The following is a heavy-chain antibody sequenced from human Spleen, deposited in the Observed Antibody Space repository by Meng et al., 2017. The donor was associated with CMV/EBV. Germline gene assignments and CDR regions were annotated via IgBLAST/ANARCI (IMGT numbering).Heavy chain of an antibody. CDR3: ARDVLEWLGMDV. D-gene: IGHD3-3*01. J-gene: IGHJ6*02. CDR1: GFTFDDYG. Sequence: GASLKISCAASGFTFDDYGMSWVRQAPGKGLEWVSGINWNGGSTGYADSVKGRFTISRDNAKNSLYLQMNSLRAEDTALYYCARDVLEWLGMDVWGQGTTVTVSS. V-gene: IGHV3-20*04. CDR2: INWNGGST.